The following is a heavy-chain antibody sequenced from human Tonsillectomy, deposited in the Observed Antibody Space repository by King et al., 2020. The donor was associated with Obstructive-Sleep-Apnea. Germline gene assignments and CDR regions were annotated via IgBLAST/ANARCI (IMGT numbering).Heavy chain of an antibody. V-gene: IGHV3-30*02. D-gene: IGHD2-15*01. CDR3: AKDLLY. Sequence: HVHLVESGGGVVQPGGSLRLSCAASGFTFSRNGMHWVRQAPGKGLEWVTSIRYDGRNKYYADSVKGRFTISRDNSKNTLYLQMNSLRAEDSAVYYCAKDLLYWGQGTLVTVSS. CDR1: GFTFSRNG. CDR2: IRYDGRNK. J-gene: IGHJ4*02.